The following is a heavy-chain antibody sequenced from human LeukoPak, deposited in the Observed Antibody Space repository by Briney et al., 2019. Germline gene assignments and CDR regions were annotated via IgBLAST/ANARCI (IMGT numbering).Heavy chain of an antibody. Sequence: GGSQRLSCAASGFTFSNFAMNWVRQAPGKGLEWVSTISGSGGSTYYADSVKGRFTISRDNSKNTLYLQMNSLRAEDTAVYYCAKMVHTEQWLVPFDYWGQGTLVTVSS. CDR2: ISGSGGST. CDR1: GFTFSNFA. V-gene: IGHV3-23*01. J-gene: IGHJ4*02. CDR3: AKMVHTEQWLVPFDY. D-gene: IGHD6-19*01.